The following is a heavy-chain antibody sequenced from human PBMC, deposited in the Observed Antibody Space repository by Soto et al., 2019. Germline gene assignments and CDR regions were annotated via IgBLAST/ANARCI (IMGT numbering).Heavy chain of an antibody. Sequence: ASVKVSCKASGYTFTGYYMHWVRQAPGQGREWMGWINPNSGGTNYAQKFQGRVTMTRDTSISTAYMELSRLRSDDTAVYYCARDKEYQLLLRGNWFDPWGQGTLVTISS. CDR2: INPNSGGT. CDR3: ARDKEYQLLLRGNWFDP. J-gene: IGHJ5*02. D-gene: IGHD2-2*01. CDR1: GYTFTGYY. V-gene: IGHV1-2*02.